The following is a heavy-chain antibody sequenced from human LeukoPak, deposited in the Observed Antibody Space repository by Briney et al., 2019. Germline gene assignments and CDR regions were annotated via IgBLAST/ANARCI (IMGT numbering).Heavy chain of an antibody. CDR1: GYSISSGYY. J-gene: IGHJ5*02. D-gene: IGHD2-8*01. CDR3: ARGLRADIILMVYADRRNWFDP. V-gene: IGHV4-38-2*02. CDR2: IYHSGST. Sequence: SETLSLTCTVSGYSISSGYYWGWIRQPPGKGLEWIGSIYHSGSTYYNPSLTSRLTISVDTSKNQFSLKLSSVTAADTAVYYCARGLRADIILMVYADRRNWFDPWGQGTLVTVSS.